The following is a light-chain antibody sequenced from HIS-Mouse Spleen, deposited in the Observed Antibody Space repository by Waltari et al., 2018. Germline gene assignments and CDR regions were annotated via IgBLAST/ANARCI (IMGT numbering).Light chain of an antibody. J-gene: IGLJ2*01. CDR3: YSTDSSGNHRV. CDR2: EDS. Sequence: SYELTQPPSVSVSPGQTARITCSGDALPKKYAYWYQQKSGQAPVLVIYEDSKRTTGIPERFPGSSSGTMATLTISGAQVEDGDDDYCYSTDSSGNHRVFGGGTKLTVL. V-gene: IGLV3-10*03. CDR1: ALPKKY.